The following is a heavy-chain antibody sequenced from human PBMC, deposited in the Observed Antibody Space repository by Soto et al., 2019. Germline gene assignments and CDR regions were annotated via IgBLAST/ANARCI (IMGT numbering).Heavy chain of an antibody. D-gene: IGHD3-10*01. V-gene: IGHV5-51*01. Sequence: PGESLKISCKGSGYSFTSYWIGWVRQMPGKGLEWMGIIYPGDSDTRYSPSFQGQVTISADKSISTAYLQWSSLKASDTAMYYCARLGAARDYYYYNMDVWGKGTTVTVSS. CDR3: ARLGAARDYYYYNMDV. CDR2: IYPGDSDT. CDR1: GYSFTSYW. J-gene: IGHJ6*03.